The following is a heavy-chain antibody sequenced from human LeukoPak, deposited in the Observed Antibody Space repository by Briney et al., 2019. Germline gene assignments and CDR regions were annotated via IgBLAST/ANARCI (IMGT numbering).Heavy chain of an antibody. CDR2: IKQDGSEK. V-gene: IGHV3-7*01. Sequence: GGSLRPSCAASGCTFSSYWMSWVRQAPGKGLEWVANIKQDGSEKYYVDSVKGRFTISRDNAKNSLYLQMNSLRAEDTAVYYCAREWSGHGHFDYWGQGTLVTVSS. J-gene: IGHJ4*02. CDR1: GCTFSSYW. CDR3: AREWSGHGHFDY. D-gene: IGHD3-3*01.